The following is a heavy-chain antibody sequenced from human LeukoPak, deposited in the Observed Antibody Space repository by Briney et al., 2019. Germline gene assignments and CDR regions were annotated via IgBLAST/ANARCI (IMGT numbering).Heavy chain of an antibody. Sequence: GASVKVSCKASGYTFTSYGISWVRQAPGQGLEWTGWISAYNGNTNYAQKLQGRVTMTTDTSTSTAYMELRSLRSDDTAVYYCARGVPLAAAGLIGWFDPWGQGTLVTVSS. CDR1: GYTFTSYG. J-gene: IGHJ5*02. CDR3: ARGVPLAAAGLIGWFDP. D-gene: IGHD6-13*01. V-gene: IGHV1-18*01. CDR2: ISAYNGNT.